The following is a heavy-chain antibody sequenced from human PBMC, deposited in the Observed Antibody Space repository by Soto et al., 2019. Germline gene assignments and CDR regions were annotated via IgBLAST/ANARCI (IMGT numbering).Heavy chain of an antibody. CDR2: ISGSGGST. CDR1: GFTLSSYA. D-gene: IGHD6-19*01. J-gene: IGHJ4*02. Sequence: AVWSLRLSFAASGFTLSSYAMSWVRQAPGKELEWVSAISGSGGSTYYAGSVKGLFTISRDNSKNTLYLQINSLRDEDPTVYHCAKQAGYRSGPLDYWRQGTLDAVSS. V-gene: IGHV3-23*01. CDR3: AKQAGYRSGPLDY.